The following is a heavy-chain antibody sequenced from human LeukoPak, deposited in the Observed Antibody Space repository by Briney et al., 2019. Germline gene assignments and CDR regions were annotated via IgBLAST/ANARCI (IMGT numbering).Heavy chain of an antibody. J-gene: IGHJ4*02. CDR3: ARGGEGYCSSTSCSNFDY. CDR2: INPSGGST. CDR1: GYTFTSYY. Sequence: GASVKVSCKASGYTFTSYYMHWVRQAPGQGLEWMGIINPSGGSTSYAQKFQGRVTVTRDTSTSTVYMELSSLRSEDTAVYYCARGGEGYCSSTSCSNFDYWGQGTLVTVSS. V-gene: IGHV1-46*01. D-gene: IGHD2-2*01.